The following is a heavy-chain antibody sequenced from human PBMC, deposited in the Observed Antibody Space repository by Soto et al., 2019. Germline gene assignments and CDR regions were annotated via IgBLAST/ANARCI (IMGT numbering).Heavy chain of an antibody. J-gene: IGHJ4*02. Sequence: ASVKVSCKASGYTFTSYGISWVRQAPGQGLEWMGWISAYNGNTNYAQKLQGRVTMTTDTSTSTAYMELRSLRSDDTAVYYCARDRGGSYYYYYGLKASDTAVYYCARHTGLGPIPFDYWGQGTPVTVSS. CDR1: GYTFTSYG. CDR2: ISAYNGNT. D-gene: IGHD3-22*01. CDR3: ARDRGGSYYYYYGLKASDTAVYYCARHTGLGPIPFDY. V-gene: IGHV1-18*01.